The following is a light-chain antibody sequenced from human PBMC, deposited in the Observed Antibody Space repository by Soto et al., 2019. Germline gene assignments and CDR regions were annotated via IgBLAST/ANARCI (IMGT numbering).Light chain of an antibody. CDR1: SSNIGAGYD. CDR2: GDS. J-gene: IGLJ3*02. CDR3: QSYDSSLSGSV. Sequence: QSALTQPPSVSGAPGQRVTISCTGSSSNIGAGYDVHWYQQLPGTAPKLLIYGDSNRPSGVPDRFSGSNSGTSASLAITGLQAEDEADYYCQSYDSSLSGSVFGGGTKVTVL. V-gene: IGLV1-40*01.